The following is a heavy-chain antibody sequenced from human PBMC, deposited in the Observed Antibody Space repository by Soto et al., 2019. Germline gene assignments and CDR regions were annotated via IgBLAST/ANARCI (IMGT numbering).Heavy chain of an antibody. CDR1: GGSISSGDFY. Sequence: PSETLSLTCTVSGGSISSGDFYWSWIRQPPGKGLEWIGYIYNNGSTYNNPSLKSRVTISIDTSKNQFSLKLSSVTAADTAVYYCASVRGGYYYAMDVWGQGTTVTVSS. V-gene: IGHV4-30-4*01. D-gene: IGHD3-10*02. J-gene: IGHJ6*02. CDR2: IYNNGST. CDR3: ASVRGGYYYAMDV.